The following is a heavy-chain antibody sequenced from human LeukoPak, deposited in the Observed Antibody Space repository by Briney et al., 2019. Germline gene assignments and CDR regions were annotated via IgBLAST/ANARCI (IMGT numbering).Heavy chain of an antibody. CDR1: GFTFDDYA. D-gene: IGHD3-22*01. V-gene: IGHV3-9*01. J-gene: IGHJ4*02. CDR2: ISWNSGSI. Sequence: GGSLRLSCAASGFTFDDYAMHWVRQAPGKGLEWVSGISWNSGSIGYADSVKGRFTISRDNAKSSLYLQMNNLRAEDTAVYFCARGTPPYSYGSSDYHYDYFEFWGQGVLVTVSS. CDR3: ARGTPPYSYGSSDYHYDYFEF.